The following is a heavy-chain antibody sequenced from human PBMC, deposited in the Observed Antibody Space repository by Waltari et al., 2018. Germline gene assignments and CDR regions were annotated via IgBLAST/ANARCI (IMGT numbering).Heavy chain of an antibody. CDR1: GFMFRLYP. V-gene: IGHV3-23*01. Sequence: EGQLLESGGGLVQTGGSLRLSCAASGFMFRLYPMTWVRQAPGKGLEWVSTITADGRSRNYADSVKGRFTISRDNSKNILDLQMNTLRAEDTAVYFCAKADFGNPYWFFDLWGRGTLLTVSS. CDR2: ITADGRSR. CDR3: AKADFGNPYWFFDL. D-gene: IGHD3-10*01. J-gene: IGHJ2*01.